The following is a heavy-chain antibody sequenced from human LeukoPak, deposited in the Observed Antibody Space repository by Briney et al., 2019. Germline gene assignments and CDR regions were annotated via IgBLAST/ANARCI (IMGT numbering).Heavy chain of an antibody. CDR3: ARLTAGYYDSSGYYFRGYYFDY. CDR2: INHSGST. Sequence: SETLSLTCAVYGGSSSGYYWSWIRQPPGKGLEWIGEINHSGSTNYNPSHKSRVTISVDTSKNQFSLKLSSVTAADTAVYYCARLTAGYYDSSGYYFRGYYFDYWGQGTLVTVSS. CDR1: GGSSSGYY. V-gene: IGHV4-34*01. D-gene: IGHD3-22*01. J-gene: IGHJ4*02.